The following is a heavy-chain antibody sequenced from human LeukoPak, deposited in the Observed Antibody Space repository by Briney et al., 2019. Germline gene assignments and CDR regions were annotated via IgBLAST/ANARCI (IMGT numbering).Heavy chain of an antibody. Sequence: ASETLSLTCAVYGGSFSGYYWSWIRQPPGKGLEWIGEIYHSGSTNYNPSLKSRVTISVDKSKNQFSLKLSSVTAADTAVYYCARDQIAAAGTGLDYWGQGTLVTVSS. D-gene: IGHD6-13*01. CDR1: GGSFSGYY. V-gene: IGHV4-34*01. J-gene: IGHJ4*02. CDR3: ARDQIAAAGTGLDY. CDR2: IYHSGST.